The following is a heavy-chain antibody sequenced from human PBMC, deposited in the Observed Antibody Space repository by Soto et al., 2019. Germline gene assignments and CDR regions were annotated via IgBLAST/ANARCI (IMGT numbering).Heavy chain of an antibody. CDR1: GYTFTAYW. D-gene: IGHD2-8*01. Sequence: GESLKISCQSFGYTFTAYWIAWVRQMTGKGLEWMGIIFPADSEIRYSPSFRGHVTISADKSISTAYLQWSSLEASDTAMYYCARPLYPGYCTDGVCYSYDYWGQGTPVTVSA. CDR2: IFPADSEI. CDR3: ARPLYPGYCTDGVCYSYDY. J-gene: IGHJ4*02. V-gene: IGHV5-51*01.